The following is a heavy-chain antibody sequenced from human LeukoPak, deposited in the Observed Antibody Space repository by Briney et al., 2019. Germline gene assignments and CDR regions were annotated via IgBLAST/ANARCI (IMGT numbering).Heavy chain of an antibody. D-gene: IGHD4-11*01. CDR2: ISSSSSYI. J-gene: IGHJ3*02. CDR3: AREGAYSNYELDAFDI. CDR1: GFTFSSYS. V-gene: IGHV3-21*01. Sequence: GGSLRLSCAASGFTFSSYSMNWVRQAPGKGLEWVSSISSSSSYIYYADSVKGRFTISRDNAKNSLYLQMNSLRAEDTAVYYCAREGAYSNYELDAFDIWGQGTMVTVSS.